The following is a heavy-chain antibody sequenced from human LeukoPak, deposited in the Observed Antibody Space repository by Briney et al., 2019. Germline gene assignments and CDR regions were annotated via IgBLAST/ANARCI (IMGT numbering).Heavy chain of an antibody. J-gene: IGHJ6*04. Sequence: ASVDVSCKFSVNILSELSMHGVRQPSGKGFEWVRGFDHEMCETIYAQKLQRRVTLTEDRSTDTPFMEKSSLRSEHTAVYYCAKGGSNPGRHNSAWWSMDVWGEGTTVTVSS. CDR1: VNILSELS. D-gene: IGHD6-19*01. V-gene: IGHV1-24*01. CDR2: FDHEMCET. CDR3: AKGGSNPGRHNSAWWSMDV.